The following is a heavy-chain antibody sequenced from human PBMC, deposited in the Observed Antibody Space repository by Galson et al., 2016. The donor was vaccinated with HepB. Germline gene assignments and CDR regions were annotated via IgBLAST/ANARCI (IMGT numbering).Heavy chain of an antibody. D-gene: IGHD1-26*01. Sequence: SLRLSCAASGFTFSSHWMHWVRQAPGKGLVCVSRLKSDGRGTFYADSVKGRFTISRDNAKNTLYLQMNSLGAEDTAVYYCRIGRTGIDYWGQGTLDTVSS. V-gene: IGHV3-74*01. J-gene: IGHJ4*02. CDR2: LKSDGRGT. CDR3: RIGRTGIDY. CDR1: GFTFSSHW.